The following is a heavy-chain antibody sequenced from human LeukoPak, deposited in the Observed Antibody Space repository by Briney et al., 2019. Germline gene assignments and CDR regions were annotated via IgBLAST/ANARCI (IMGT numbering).Heavy chain of an antibody. CDR1: GFTFSSYS. CDR2: ISSSSSTI. D-gene: IGHD1-14*01. CDR3: ATDQVNFRNAFDI. Sequence: GGSLRLSCAASGFTFSSYSMNWVRQAPGKGLEWVSYISSSSSTIYYADSVKCRFTISRDNAKISLYLQINSLRAEDTAVYYCATDQVNFRNAFDIWGQGTMVTVSS. J-gene: IGHJ3*02. V-gene: IGHV3-48*01.